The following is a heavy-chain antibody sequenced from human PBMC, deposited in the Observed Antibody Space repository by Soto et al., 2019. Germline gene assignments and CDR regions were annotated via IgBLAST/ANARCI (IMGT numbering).Heavy chain of an antibody. CDR2: IDPSDSYN. D-gene: IGHD2-2*01. CDR1: GYRFTSYW. CDR3: ARLGVPAATLYYGMDV. J-gene: IGHJ6*02. Sequence: PGESLKTSCKCSGYRFTSYWISWVRQMPGKGLEWMGRIDPSDSYNNYSPSFQCHVTISADKSINSAYLQWSSLKASDTAMYYCARLGVPAATLYYGMDVWGQGTPVTVSS. V-gene: IGHV5-10-1*01.